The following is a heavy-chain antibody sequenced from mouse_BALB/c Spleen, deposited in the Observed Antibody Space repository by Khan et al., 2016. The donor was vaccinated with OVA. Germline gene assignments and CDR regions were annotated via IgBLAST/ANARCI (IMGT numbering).Heavy chain of an antibody. V-gene: IGHV2-9*02. CDR3: ARLEDR. CDR2: IWAGGST. CDR1: GFSLTSYG. Sequence: QVQLKESGPGPVAPSQSLSITCTVSGFSLTSYGVHWVRQPPGKGMERRGVIWAGGSTNYTSALMSRLSISKDNSKSQVFLKMNSLQTYDTAMYYCARLEDRWGQGTTLTGSS. J-gene: IGHJ2*01.